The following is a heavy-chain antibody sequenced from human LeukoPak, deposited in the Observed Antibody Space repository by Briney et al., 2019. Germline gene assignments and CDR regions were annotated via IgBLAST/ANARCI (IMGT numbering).Heavy chain of an antibody. Sequence: PGGSLRLSCAASGFTVSSNYMSWVRQAPGKGLEWVSVIYSGGSTYYADSVKGRFTISRDNSKNTLYLQMNSLRAEDTAVYYCARGDSSGWYPFCDYWGQGTLVTVSS. J-gene: IGHJ4*02. CDR2: IYSGGST. D-gene: IGHD6-19*01. CDR3: ARGDSSGWYPFCDY. V-gene: IGHV3-66*02. CDR1: GFTVSSNY.